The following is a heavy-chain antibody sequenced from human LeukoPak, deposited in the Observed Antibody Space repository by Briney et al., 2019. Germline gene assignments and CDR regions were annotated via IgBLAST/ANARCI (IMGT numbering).Heavy chain of an antibody. CDR2: INPSGGST. CDR3: ARDASRSGSGYYTQTAPDNDY. V-gene: IGHV1-46*03. D-gene: IGHD3-22*01. J-gene: IGHJ4*02. Sequence: GASVKVSCKASGHTFTSYYMHWVRQAPGQGLEWMGIINPSGGSTSYAQKFQGRVTMTRDTSTSTVYMELSSLRSEDTAVYYCARDASRSGSGYYTQTAPDNDYRGQGTLVTVSS. CDR1: GHTFTSYY.